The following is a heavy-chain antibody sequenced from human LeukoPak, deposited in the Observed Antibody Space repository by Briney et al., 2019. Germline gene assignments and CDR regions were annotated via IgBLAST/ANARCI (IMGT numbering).Heavy chain of an antibody. CDR2: INPNSGGT. D-gene: IGHD3-22*01. J-gene: IGHJ4*02. Sequence: ASVKVSCKASGYTFTGYYMHWVRQAPGQGLEWMGWINPNSGGTNYAQKFQGRVTMTGDTSISTAYMELSRLRSDDAAVYYCARGSIPRITMIVVVITPLPHYFDYWGQGTLVTVSS. V-gene: IGHV1-2*02. CDR3: ARGSIPRITMIVVVITPLPHYFDY. CDR1: GYTFTGYY.